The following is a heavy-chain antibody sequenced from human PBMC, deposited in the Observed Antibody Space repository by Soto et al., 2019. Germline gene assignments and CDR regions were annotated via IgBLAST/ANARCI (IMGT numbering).Heavy chain of an antibody. CDR1: GGSISSYY. V-gene: IGHV4-59*01. D-gene: IGHD3-16*02. CDR2: IYYSGST. Sequence: SETLSLTCTVSGGSISSYYWSWIRQPPGKGLEWIGYIYYSGSTNYNPSLKSRVTISVDTSKNQFSLKLSSVTAADTAVYYCASYYNYFWGSYRFNHGGRGTRVTVS. CDR3: ASYYNYFWGSYRFNH. J-gene: IGHJ4*02.